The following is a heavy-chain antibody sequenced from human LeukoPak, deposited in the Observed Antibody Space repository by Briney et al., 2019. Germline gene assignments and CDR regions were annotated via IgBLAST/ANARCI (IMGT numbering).Heavy chain of an antibody. Sequence: GGSLRLSCAASGFTFSGYAMSWFRQAPGKGLEWVSSISAGGGSPYYADSVKGRFTISRDNSKNTLYLQMNSLRVEDTAVYYCAKALGDYYFDYWGQGTLVTVSS. J-gene: IGHJ4*02. CDR2: ISAGGGSP. V-gene: IGHV3-23*01. CDR3: AKALGDYYFDY. CDR1: GFTFSGYA.